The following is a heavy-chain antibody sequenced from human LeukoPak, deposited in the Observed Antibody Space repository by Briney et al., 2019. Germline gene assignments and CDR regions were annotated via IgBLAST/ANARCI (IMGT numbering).Heavy chain of an antibody. D-gene: IGHD2-2*01. Sequence: PGGSLRLSCAASGFTFSSYGMHWVRQAPGKGLEWVAVIWYGGSNKYYADSVKGRFTISRDNSKNTLYLQMNSLRAEDTAVYYCAKDGPRYCSSTSCYLGYWGQGTLATVSS. CDR1: GFTFSSYG. CDR3: AKDGPRYCSSTSCYLGY. J-gene: IGHJ4*02. V-gene: IGHV3-30*02. CDR2: IWYGGSNK.